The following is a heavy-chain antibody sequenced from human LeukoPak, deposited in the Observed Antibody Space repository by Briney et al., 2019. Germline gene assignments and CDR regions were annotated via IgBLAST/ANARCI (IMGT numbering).Heavy chain of an antibody. CDR2: ISYDGSNK. J-gene: IGHJ4*02. V-gene: IGHV3-30*03. CDR1: GFTFSSYG. CDR3: APLYTPAAGPFDY. Sequence: TGGFLRLSCAASGFTFSSYGMHWVRQAPGKGLEWVAVISYDGSNKYYADSVKGRFTISRDNSKNTLYLQMNSLRAEDTAVYYCAPLYTPAAGPFDYWGQGTLVTVSS. D-gene: IGHD6-13*01.